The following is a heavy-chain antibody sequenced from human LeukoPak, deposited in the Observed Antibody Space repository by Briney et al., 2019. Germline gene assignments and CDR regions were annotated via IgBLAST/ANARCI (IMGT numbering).Heavy chain of an antibody. CDR2: IYPGDSDT. CDR1: GYSFSSQW. V-gene: IGHV5-51*01. D-gene: IGHD6-13*01. Sequence: GESLKISCKGSGYSFSSQWIAWVRQMPGKGLEWMGIIYPGDSDTRYSPSFQGQVTISADKSISTAYLQWNSLQVSDTAMCFCARTPNIAAAGSGMDVWGQGTTVTVSS. J-gene: IGHJ6*02. CDR3: ARTPNIAAAGSGMDV.